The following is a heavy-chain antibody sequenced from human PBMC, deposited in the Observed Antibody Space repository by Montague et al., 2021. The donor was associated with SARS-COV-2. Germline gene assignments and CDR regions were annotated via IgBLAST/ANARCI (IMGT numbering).Heavy chain of an antibody. CDR2: VLYNKGT. CDR1: GVSATDYY. Sequence: SETLSLTCTVSGVSATDYYWSWIRQPPGKGPEWVGDVLYNKGTNFNPSLQSRVAISVDTSKNQFSLRLTSVTAADTAFYYCVRRPHYDGLNGPPDFWGQGTLVTVSS. CDR3: VRRPHYDGLNGPPDF. V-gene: IGHV4-59*08. J-gene: IGHJ4*02. D-gene: IGHD3-9*01.